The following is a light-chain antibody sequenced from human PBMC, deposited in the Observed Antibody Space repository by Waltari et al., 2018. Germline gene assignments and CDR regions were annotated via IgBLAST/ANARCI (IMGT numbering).Light chain of an antibody. J-gene: IGKJ4*01. CDR2: DAS. CDR3: QQYANLPLT. CDR1: QDITRK. V-gene: IGKV1-33*01. Sequence: DIQMTQSPSSLSASAVDRVTLTCQASQDITRKLNWFQQKPGKAPKVLIFDASNSQAVVPSRFSGRGHGTNFAFTITSLQPEDVGTYYCQQYANLPLTFGGGTRVEIK.